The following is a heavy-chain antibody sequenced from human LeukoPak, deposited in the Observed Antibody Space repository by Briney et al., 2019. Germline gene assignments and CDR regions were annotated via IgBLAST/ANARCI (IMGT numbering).Heavy chain of an antibody. CDR3: AKGSGINHYHWIDP. J-gene: IGHJ5*02. Sequence: GGSLRLSCAASGFTFSSYSMNWVRQAPGKGLEWVSSISSSSSYRYYADSVKGRFTISRDNSKNTLYLQMDSLRAEDTALYYCAKGSGINHYHWIDPWGQGTLVTVSS. D-gene: IGHD1-14*01. V-gene: IGHV3-21*04. CDR2: ISSSSSYR. CDR1: GFTFSSYS.